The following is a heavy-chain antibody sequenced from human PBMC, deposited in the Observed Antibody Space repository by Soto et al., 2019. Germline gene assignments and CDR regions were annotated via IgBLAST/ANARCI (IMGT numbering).Heavy chain of an antibody. D-gene: IGHD1-20*01. CDR3: ARGDNNFVEFGY. CDR1: GFNFATHW. J-gene: IGHJ4*02. CDR2: INQDGRGR. Sequence: EVQLVESGGDLVQPGESLRLSCAASGFNFATHWMSWVRQAPGKGLQWVANINQDGRGRYYVDSLKGRFTISRDNAKNSLYLQMNSLTADDTAVYYCARGDNNFVEFGYWGRGALVIVSS. V-gene: IGHV3-7*01.